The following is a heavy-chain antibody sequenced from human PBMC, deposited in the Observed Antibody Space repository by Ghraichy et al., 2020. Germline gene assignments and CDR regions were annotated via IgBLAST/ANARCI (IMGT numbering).Heavy chain of an antibody. V-gene: IGHV1-2*04. Sequence: ASVKVSCKVSGSPFTGYYMHWVRQAPGQGLEWMGWINPNSGGTNYAQKFQGWVTMTRDTSISTAYMELSRLRSDDTAVYYCARVRGYYGSGSYCGTVFWGLGTLVAAAS. CDR1: GSPFTGYY. CDR2: INPNSGGT. D-gene: IGHD3-10*01. CDR3: ARVRGYYGSGSYCGTVF. J-gene: IGHJ4*02.